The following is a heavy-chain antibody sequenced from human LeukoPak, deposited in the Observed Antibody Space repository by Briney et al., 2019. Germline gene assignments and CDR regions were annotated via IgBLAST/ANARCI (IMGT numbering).Heavy chain of an antibody. CDR3: ARRVVIAALGF. D-gene: IGHD2-15*01. CDR2: INHSGST. Sequence: PSETLSLTCAVYGASLGGYYWSWIRQPPGKGLEWIGEINHSGSTNYNPSLKSRVTISIDTSKKQFSLNLSSVTAADTAVYYCARRVVIAALGFWCQGALVTVSS. CDR1: GASLGGYY. J-gene: IGHJ4*02. V-gene: IGHV4-34*01.